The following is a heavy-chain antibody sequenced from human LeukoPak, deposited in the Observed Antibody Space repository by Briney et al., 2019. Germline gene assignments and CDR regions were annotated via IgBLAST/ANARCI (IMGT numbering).Heavy chain of an antibody. V-gene: IGHV3-48*02. D-gene: IGHD6-19*01. Sequence: GGSLRLSCAASGFTFSSYSMNWVRQAPGKGLEWVSYISSSSSTIYYADSVKGRFTISRDNAKNSLYLQMNSLRDEDTAVYYCARWDYSSGWYGSDYYGMDVWGQGTTVTVSS. CDR3: ARWDYSSGWYGSDYYGMDV. J-gene: IGHJ6*02. CDR1: GFTFSSYS. CDR2: ISSSSSTI.